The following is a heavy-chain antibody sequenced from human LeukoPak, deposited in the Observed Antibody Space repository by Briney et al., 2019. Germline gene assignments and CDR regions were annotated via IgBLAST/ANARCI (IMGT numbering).Heavy chain of an antibody. D-gene: IGHD1-26*01. CDR3: ARSASGSYWNFQH. J-gene: IGHJ1*01. CDR2: INPQSGGT. CDR1: GYTFTGYY. Sequence: GASVKVSCKASGYTFTGYYMHWVRQAPGQGLEYMGWINPQSGGTNNAQNFQGRVTMTRGTSISTAYMDLRRLRSDDTAVYYCARSASGSYWNFQHWGQGTLVTVSS. V-gene: IGHV1-2*02.